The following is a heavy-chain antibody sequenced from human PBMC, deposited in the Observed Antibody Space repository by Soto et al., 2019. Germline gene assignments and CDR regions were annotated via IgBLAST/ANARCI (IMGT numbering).Heavy chain of an antibody. V-gene: IGHV3-23*01. D-gene: IGHD2-2*01. Sequence: VGSLRLSCAAPGFTFSGSAMSWVRQAPGKGLEWVSGISTGGGSTDYADSVKGRFTISRDNSKNTLYLQMSSLRAEDTAVYYCARNVLRGYCSSSSCPFDPWGQGTLVTVSS. CDR3: ARNVLRGYCSSSSCPFDP. CDR2: ISTGGGST. J-gene: IGHJ5*02. CDR1: GFTFSGSA.